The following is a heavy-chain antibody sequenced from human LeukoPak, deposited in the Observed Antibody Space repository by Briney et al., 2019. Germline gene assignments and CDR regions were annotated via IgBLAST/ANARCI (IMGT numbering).Heavy chain of an antibody. J-gene: IGHJ4*02. D-gene: IGHD6-19*01. Sequence: SETLSLTCTVSGGSISSYYWSWIRQPPGKGLEWIGYIYYSGSTNYNPSLKSRVTISVDTSKNQFSLKLSSVTAADTAVYYCASQLAGTSFDYWGQGTLVTVSS. CDR1: GGSISSYY. CDR3: ASQLAGTSFDY. V-gene: IGHV4-59*08. CDR2: IYYSGST.